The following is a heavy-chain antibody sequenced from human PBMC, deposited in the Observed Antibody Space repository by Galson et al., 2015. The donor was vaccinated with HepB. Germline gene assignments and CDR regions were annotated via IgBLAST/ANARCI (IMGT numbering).Heavy chain of an antibody. J-gene: IGHJ4*02. CDR3: AVNMGYQLLY. D-gene: IGHD2-2*01. V-gene: IGHV3-23*01. Sequence: SLRLSCAASGFTFSSYAMSWVRQAPGKGLEWVSAISGSGGSTYYADSVKGRFTISRDNSKNTPYLQMNSLRAEDTAVYYCAVNMGYQLLYWGQGTLVTVSS. CDR1: GFTFSSYA. CDR2: ISGSGGST.